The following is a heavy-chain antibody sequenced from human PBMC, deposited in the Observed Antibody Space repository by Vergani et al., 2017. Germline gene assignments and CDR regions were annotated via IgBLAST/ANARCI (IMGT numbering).Heavy chain of an antibody. Sequence: EVQLLESGGGLVQPGGSLRLSCAASGFTFSSYAMSWVRRAPGKGLEWVSAISGSGGSTYYADSVQGRFTISRENSKNTLYLQMNSRRAEDTAVYYCAKGGSSWYREYFQHWGQGTLVTVSS. J-gene: IGHJ1*01. CDR3: AKGGSSWYREYFQH. CDR1: GFTFSSYA. CDR2: ISGSGGST. V-gene: IGHV3-23*01. D-gene: IGHD6-13*01.